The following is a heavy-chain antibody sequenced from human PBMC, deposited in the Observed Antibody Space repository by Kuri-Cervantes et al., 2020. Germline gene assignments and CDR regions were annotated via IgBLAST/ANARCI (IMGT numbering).Heavy chain of an antibody. J-gene: IGHJ4*02. CDR2: IYHSGST. CDR1: GGSISSSNW. D-gene: IGHD3-22*01. CDR3: ARAGVVVMYFDY. Sequence: SETLSLTCAVSGGSISSSNWWSWVRQPPGKGLEWIGEIYHSGSTNYNPSLKSRVTISVDKSKDQFSLKLTSVTAADTAVYYCARAGVVVMYFDYWGQGTLVTVSS. V-gene: IGHV4-4*02.